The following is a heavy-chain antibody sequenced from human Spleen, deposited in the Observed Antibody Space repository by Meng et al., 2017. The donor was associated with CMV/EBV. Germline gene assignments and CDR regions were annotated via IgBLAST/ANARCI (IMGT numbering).Heavy chain of an antibody. CDR2: NNPNSGGT. CDR1: YTFTGDY. J-gene: IGHJ4*02. V-gene: IGHV1-2*02. CDR3: ARRLGSHKDRRTLYYFDY. Sequence: YTFTGDYRHGVRQGHGQGLEWMGWNNPNSGGTNYAQKFKGRETMTRSTSISTAYMELSSLTSEDTAVHYCARRLGSHKDRRTLYYFDYWGQGTLVTVSS. D-gene: IGHD1-26*01.